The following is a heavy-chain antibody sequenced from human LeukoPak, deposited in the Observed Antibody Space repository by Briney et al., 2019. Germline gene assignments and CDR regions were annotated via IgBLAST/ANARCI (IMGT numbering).Heavy chain of an antibody. V-gene: IGHV3-66*01. CDR2: IYSGGST. CDR3: AKAPNSGWRDNWFDP. CDR1: GFTVSSNY. D-gene: IGHD6-19*01. Sequence: GGSLRLSCAASGFTVSSNYMSWVRQAPGKGLEWVSVIYSGGSTYYADSVKGRFTISRDNSKNTLYLQMNSLRAEDTAVYYCAKAPNSGWRDNWFDPWGQGTLVTVSS. J-gene: IGHJ5*02.